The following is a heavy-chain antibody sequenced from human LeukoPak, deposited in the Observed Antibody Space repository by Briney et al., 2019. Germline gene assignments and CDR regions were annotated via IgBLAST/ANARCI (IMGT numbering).Heavy chain of an antibody. CDR3: ARGRLRLKSFDY. D-gene: IGHD5-12*01. CDR2: MNPNSGNT. V-gene: IGHV1-8*01. Sequence: ASVKVSCKASGYTFTSYDINWVRQATGQGLEWMGWMNPNSGNTGYAQKFQGRVTMTRNTSISTAYTELSSLRSEDTAVYYCARGRLRLKSFDYWGQGTLVTVSS. CDR1: GYTFTSYD. J-gene: IGHJ4*02.